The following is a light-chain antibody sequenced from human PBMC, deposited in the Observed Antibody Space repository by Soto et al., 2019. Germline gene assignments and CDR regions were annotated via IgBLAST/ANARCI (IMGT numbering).Light chain of an antibody. CDR3: QQYGGSPPWT. V-gene: IGKV3D-20*01. Sequence: EIVLTQSPATLSLSPGDRATLSCGASQSVNSGFLAWYQQKPGLAPRLLIYDASSRATGIPDRFSGSGSGTDFTLTISRLEPEDFAVYYCQQYGGSPPWTFGQGTKVVIK. CDR2: DAS. J-gene: IGKJ1*01. CDR1: QSVNSGF.